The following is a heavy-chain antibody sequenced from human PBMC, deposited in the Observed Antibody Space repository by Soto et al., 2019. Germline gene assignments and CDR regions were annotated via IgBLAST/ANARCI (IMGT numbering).Heavy chain of an antibody. J-gene: IGHJ6*03. V-gene: IGHV1-3*01. CDR2: INAGNGNT. CDR3: ARGHLAVVPVASWFYYMDV. CDR1: GYTFTNYA. Sequence: GASVKVSCKASGYTFTNYAVHWVRQAPGQRLERMGWINAGNGNTRFSQNLRGRVTITRDTSARTVYMEMSSLRSEDTAVYYCARGHLAVVPVASWFYYMDVWGKGTTVTVSS. D-gene: IGHD2-2*01.